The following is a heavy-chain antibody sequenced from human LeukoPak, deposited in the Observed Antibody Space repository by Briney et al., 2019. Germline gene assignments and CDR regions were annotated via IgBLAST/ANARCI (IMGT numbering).Heavy chain of an antibody. V-gene: IGHV4-39*01. D-gene: IGHD2-2*01. CDR1: GGSISSSSYY. CDR3: ARSIVVVPAAKYYFDY. CDR2: IYYSGST. Sequence: SETLSLTCTVSGGSISSSSYYWGWIRQPPGKGLEWIGSIYYSGSTYYNPSLKRRFTISVDTSKNQFSLKLSSVTAADTAVYSCARSIVVVPAAKYYFDYWGQGTLVTVSS. J-gene: IGHJ4*02.